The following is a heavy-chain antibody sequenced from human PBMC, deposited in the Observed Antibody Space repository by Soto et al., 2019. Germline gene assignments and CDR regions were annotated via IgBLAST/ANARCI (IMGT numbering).Heavy chain of an antibody. Sequence: GGSLRLSCAASGFTFSSYGMHWVRQAPGKGLEWVAVISYDGSNKYYADSVKGRFTISRDNSKNTLYLQMNSLRAEDTAVYYWAKDKGIAVAGTKYFQHWGQGTLVTVSS. CDR1: GFTFSSYG. V-gene: IGHV3-30*18. CDR3: AKDKGIAVAGTKYFQH. J-gene: IGHJ1*01. CDR2: ISYDGSNK. D-gene: IGHD6-19*01.